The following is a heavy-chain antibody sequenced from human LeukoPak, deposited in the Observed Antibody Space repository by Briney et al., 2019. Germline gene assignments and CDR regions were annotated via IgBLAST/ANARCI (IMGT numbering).Heavy chain of an antibody. CDR3: ARDGSRKGLAAAGSYYYYGMDV. V-gene: IGHV1-18*01. CDR2: ISAYNGNT. Sequence: ASVKVSCKASGYTFTSYGISWVRQAPGQGLEWMGCISAYNGNTNYAQKLQGRVTMTTDTSTSTAYMALRSLRSDDTAVYYCARDGSRKGLAAAGSYYYYGMDVWGQGTTVTVSS. CDR1: GYTFTSYG. D-gene: IGHD6-13*01. J-gene: IGHJ6*02.